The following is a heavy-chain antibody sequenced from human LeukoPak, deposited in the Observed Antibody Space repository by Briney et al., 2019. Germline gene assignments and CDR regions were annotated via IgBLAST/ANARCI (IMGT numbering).Heavy chain of an antibody. CDR2: IYYSGST. V-gene: IGHV4-59*12. CDR1: GGSISSYY. J-gene: IGHJ5*02. CDR3: ARTYYDFWSGYYTFSWFDP. Sequence: PSETLSLTCTVSGGSISSYYWSWIRQPPGKGLEWIGYIYYSGSTNYNPSLKSRVTISVDRSKNQFSLKLSSVTAADTAVYYCARTYYDFWSGYYTFSWFDPWGQGTLVTVSS. D-gene: IGHD3-3*01.